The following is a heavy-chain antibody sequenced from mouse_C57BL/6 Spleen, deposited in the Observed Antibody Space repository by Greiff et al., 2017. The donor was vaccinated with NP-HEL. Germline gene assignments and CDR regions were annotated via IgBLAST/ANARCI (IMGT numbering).Heavy chain of an antibody. D-gene: IGHD2-5*01. J-gene: IGHJ4*01. CDR2: ISSGSSTI. V-gene: IGHV5-17*01. CDR1: GFNFSDYG. CDR3: GRSKGYAMDY. Sequence: EVQGVESGGGLVKPGGSLKLSCAASGFNFSDYGMHWVRQAPEKGLEWVAYISSGSSTIYYADTVKGRFTISRDNAKNTLFLQMTSLRSEDTAMYYCGRSKGYAMDYWGQGTSVTVSS.